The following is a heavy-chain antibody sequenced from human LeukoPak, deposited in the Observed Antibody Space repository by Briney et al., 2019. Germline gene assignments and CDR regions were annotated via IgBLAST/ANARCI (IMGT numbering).Heavy chain of an antibody. J-gene: IGHJ4*02. CDR1: GFTFSNSA. CDR2: ISSSSSSYI. CDR3: AREGARYSSSSDNDY. V-gene: IGHV3-21*01. Sequence: GGSLRLSCAGSGFTFSNSAMSWVRQAPGKGLEWVSSISSSSSSYIYYADSVKGRFTISRDNAKNSLYLQMNSLRAEDTAVYYCAREGARYSSSSDNDYWGQGTLVTVSS. D-gene: IGHD6-6*01.